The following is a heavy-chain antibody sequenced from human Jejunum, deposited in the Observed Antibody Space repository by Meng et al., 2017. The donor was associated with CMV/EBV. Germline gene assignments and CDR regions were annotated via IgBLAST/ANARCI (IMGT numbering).Heavy chain of an antibody. D-gene: IGHD1-26*01. CDR2: IKEDGSEK. CDR3: ARGWSWSLDY. CDR1: GVTFSSYW. J-gene: IGHJ4*02. Sequence: SCAASGVTFSSYWMNWVRQAPGKGLEWVANIKEDGSEKYYVDSVEGRFTISRDNAKNSLYLQMNTLRAEETAVYYYARGWSWSLDYWGQGTLVTVSS. V-gene: IGHV3-7*01.